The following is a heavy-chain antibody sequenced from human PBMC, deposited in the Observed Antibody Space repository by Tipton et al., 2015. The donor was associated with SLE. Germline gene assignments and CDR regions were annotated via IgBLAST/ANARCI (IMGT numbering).Heavy chain of an antibody. Sequence: TLSLTCTVPGGSISSYYWSWIRQPPGKGLEWIGYIYYSGSTNYNPSLKSRVTISVDTSKNQFSLKLSSVTAADTAVYYCATPGYYDSGKAFDIWGQGTMVTVSS. V-gene: IGHV4-59*01. CDR3: ATPGYYDSGKAFDI. CDR1: GGSISSYY. J-gene: IGHJ3*02. CDR2: IYYSGST. D-gene: IGHD3-22*01.